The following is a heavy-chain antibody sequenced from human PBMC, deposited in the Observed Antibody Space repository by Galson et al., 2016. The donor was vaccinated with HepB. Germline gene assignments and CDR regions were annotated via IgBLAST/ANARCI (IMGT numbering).Heavy chain of an antibody. CDR1: GFTFTNYA. CDR2: ISGSINAT. CDR3: ARDLSGPDR. V-gene: IGHV3-23*01. Sequence: SLRLSCAASGFTFTNYAMTWVRQAPGKGLQWVSGISGSINATYYADSVKGRFIISRDDSKNTLYLQMNRLRAEDTALYYCARDLSGPDRWGQGTLVTVSP. J-gene: IGHJ5*02.